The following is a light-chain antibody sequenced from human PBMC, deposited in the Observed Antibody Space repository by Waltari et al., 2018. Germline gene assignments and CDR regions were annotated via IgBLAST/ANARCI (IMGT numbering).Light chain of an antibody. CDR3: QQYNSPWT. CDR2: KAS. Sequence: DIQMTQSPSTLSASVGDRVTITSRASQSISSWLAWYQQKPGKAPKLLIYKASSLESGVPSRFSGSGSGTEFTLTISSLQPDDFATYYCQQYNSPWTFGQGTKVEIK. J-gene: IGKJ1*01. CDR1: QSISSW. V-gene: IGKV1-5*03.